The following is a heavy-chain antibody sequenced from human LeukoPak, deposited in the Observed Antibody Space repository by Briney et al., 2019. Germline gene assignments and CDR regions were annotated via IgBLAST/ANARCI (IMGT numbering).Heavy chain of an antibody. J-gene: IGHJ4*02. Sequence: PGGSLRLSCATSGFTFSNYAIHWVRQAPGKGLEWVVDISFDGDNEYYADSVRGRFMIARDNSKNTVYLQMNSLRAEDTAVYYCAAGGYSSSWFDYWGQGTLVTVSS. CDR2: ISFDGDNE. CDR3: AAGGYSSSWFDY. V-gene: IGHV3-30-3*01. D-gene: IGHD6-13*01. CDR1: GFTFSNYA.